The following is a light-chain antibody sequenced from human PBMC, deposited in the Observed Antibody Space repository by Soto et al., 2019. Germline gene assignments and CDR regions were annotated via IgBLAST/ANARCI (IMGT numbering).Light chain of an antibody. Sequence: QSVLTQPASVSGSPGQXXTISCTGTSSDVGGYNYVSWYQQHPGKAPKLMIYDVSNRPSGVSNRFSGSKSGNTASLTISGLQAEDEADYYCSSYTSSSTLVVFGGGTKLTVL. CDR3: SSYTSSSTLVV. J-gene: IGLJ2*01. CDR1: SSDVGGYNY. CDR2: DVS. V-gene: IGLV2-14*01.